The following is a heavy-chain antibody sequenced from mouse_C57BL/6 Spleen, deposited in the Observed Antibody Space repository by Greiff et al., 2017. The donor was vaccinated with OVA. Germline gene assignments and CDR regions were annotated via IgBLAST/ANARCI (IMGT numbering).Heavy chain of an antibody. J-gene: IGHJ2*01. CDR1: FYAFSSSW. CDR2: IYPGDGDP. V-gene: IGHV1-82*01. Sequence: QVPLQQSGPELVKPGASVKLSCKASFYAFSSSWLNWVTQRPGKGLAWIGRIYPGDGDPNYTGKFKGKATQTAEKASSTAYMQRSSRTSEDSAVYFGAREGVITTVTFDYWGKGTTRTVAS. D-gene: IGHD1-1*01. CDR3: AREGVITTVTFDY.